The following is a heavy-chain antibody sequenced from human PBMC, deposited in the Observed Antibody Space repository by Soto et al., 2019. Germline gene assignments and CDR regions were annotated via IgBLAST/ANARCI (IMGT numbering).Heavy chain of an antibody. CDR3: ASPLGSGWYASGSNY. D-gene: IGHD6-19*01. CDR1: GFTFSSYS. Sequence: GGSLRLSCAASGFTFSSYSMNWVRQAPGKGLEWVSSISSSSSYIYYADSVKGRFTISRDNAKNSLYLQMNSLRAEDTAVYYCASPLGSGWYASGSNYWGQGTLVTVPS. J-gene: IGHJ4*02. CDR2: ISSSSSYI. V-gene: IGHV3-21*01.